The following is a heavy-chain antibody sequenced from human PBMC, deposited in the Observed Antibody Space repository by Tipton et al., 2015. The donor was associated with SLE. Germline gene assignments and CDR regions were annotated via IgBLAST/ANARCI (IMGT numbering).Heavy chain of an antibody. D-gene: IGHD3-22*01. V-gene: IGHV3-23*01. CDR3: AKASVVVVINPIDS. CDR2: VSGSGHCT. J-gene: IGHJ4*02. CDR1: GGYFSNYY. Sequence: GLVKPSDTLSLTCAVYGGYFSNYYWSWVRQSPGKGLEWWSGVSGSGHCTYYADSVKGRFTISRGNSKNTLYLQMNSLRAEDTAVYYCAKASVVVVINPIDSWGQGTLVTVSS.